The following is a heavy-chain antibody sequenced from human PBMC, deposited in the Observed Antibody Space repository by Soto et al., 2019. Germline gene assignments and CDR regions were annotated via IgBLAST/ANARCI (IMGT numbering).Heavy chain of an antibody. Sequence: ASVKVSCKSSGYPFTHYVITWVRHAPGQGLEWMGWISPFNGNTNYGQTLQGRVTLTTDTPTSTVHMELRSLRSDDTAVYYCARDQSFDRSYYYGIDVWGQGTTVTVSS. CDR3: ARDQSFDRSYYYGIDV. J-gene: IGHJ6*02. CDR2: ISPFNGNT. CDR1: GYPFTHYV. D-gene: IGHD3-22*01. V-gene: IGHV1-18*01.